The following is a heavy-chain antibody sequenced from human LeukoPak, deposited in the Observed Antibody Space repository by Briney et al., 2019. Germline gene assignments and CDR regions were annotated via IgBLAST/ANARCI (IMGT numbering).Heavy chain of an antibody. CDR1: RFTFSSYG. CDR3: AKDPHDYGDPKAD. Sequence: GGSLRLSCAASRFTFSSYGMHWVRQAPGKGLEWVAVISYDGSNKYYADSVKGRFTISRDNSKNTLYLQMNSLRAEDTAVYYCAKDPHDYGDPKADWGQGTLVTVSS. J-gene: IGHJ4*02. CDR2: ISYDGSNK. D-gene: IGHD4-17*01. V-gene: IGHV3-30*18.